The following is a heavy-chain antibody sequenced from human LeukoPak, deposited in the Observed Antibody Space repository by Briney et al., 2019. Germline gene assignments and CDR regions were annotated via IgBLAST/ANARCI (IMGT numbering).Heavy chain of an antibody. CDR1: GGSISSSSYY. Sequence: SETLSLTCTVSGGSISSSSYYWGWIRQPPGKGLEWIGSIYYSGSTYYNPSLKSRVTISVDTSKNQFSLKLSSVTAADTAVYYCARMGGYGPPAPSGYWGQGTLVTVSS. CDR3: ARMGGYGPPAPSGY. J-gene: IGHJ4*02. V-gene: IGHV4-39*01. D-gene: IGHD3-22*01. CDR2: IYYSGST.